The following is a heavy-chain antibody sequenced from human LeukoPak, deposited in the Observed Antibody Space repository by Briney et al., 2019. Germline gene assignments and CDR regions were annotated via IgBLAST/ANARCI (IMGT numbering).Heavy chain of an antibody. CDR1: GGSFSGYY. J-gene: IGHJ3*02. Sequence: SETLSLTCAVYGGSFSGYYWSWIRQPPGKGLEWIGEINHSGSTNYNPSLKSRVTISVDTSKNQFSLKLSSVTAADTAVYYCARMYYYDSSGYYYGVEAFDIWGQGTMVTVSS. CDR2: INHSGST. D-gene: IGHD3-22*01. CDR3: ARMYYYDSSGYYYGVEAFDI. V-gene: IGHV4-34*01.